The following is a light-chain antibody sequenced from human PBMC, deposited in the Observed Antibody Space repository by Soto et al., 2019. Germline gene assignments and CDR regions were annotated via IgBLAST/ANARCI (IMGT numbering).Light chain of an antibody. CDR3: CSFTSSNTHV. CDR1: SSDFGNYNL. CDR2: EVN. V-gene: IGLV2-23*02. Sequence: QSALTQPASVSGSPGQSITISCTGTSSDFGNYNLVSWYQQHPGKVPKPILFEVNKRPSGVSGRFSVSKSGNTASLTISWLQDEDESDYYCCSFTSSNTHVFGTGTKGTVL. J-gene: IGLJ1*01.